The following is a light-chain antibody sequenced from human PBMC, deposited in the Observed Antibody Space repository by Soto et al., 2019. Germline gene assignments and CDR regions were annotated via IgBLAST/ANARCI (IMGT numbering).Light chain of an antibody. CDR1: QSISIN. J-gene: IGKJ2*01. CDR3: QQSSTTLYT. CDR2: AAS. V-gene: IGKV1-39*01. Sequence: DIQMTQSPSSLSASVGDRVTITCRASQSISINLSWYQQKPGKAPQLLIYAASSLQSGVPSRFSGGGSGTDFTLPITSLQPEDFAFYYCQQSSTTLYTFGQVTNLEIK.